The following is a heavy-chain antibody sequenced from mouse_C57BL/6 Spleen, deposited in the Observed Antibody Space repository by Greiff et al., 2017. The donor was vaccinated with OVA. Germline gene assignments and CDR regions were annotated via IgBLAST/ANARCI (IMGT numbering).Heavy chain of an antibody. CDR1: GYTFTDYY. CDR2: INPNNGGT. CDR3: ARIYDGYDWFAY. Sequence: VQLQQSGPELVKPGASVKISCKASGYTFTDYYMNWVKQSHGKSLEWIGDINPNNGGTSYNQKFKGKATLTVDKSSSTAYMELRSLTSEDSAVYYCARIYDGYDWFAYWGQGTLVTVSA. V-gene: IGHV1-26*01. D-gene: IGHD2-3*01. J-gene: IGHJ3*01.